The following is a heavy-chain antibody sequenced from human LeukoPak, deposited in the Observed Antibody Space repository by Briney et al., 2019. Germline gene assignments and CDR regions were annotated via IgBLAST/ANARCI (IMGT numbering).Heavy chain of an antibody. V-gene: IGHV3-30-3*01. Sequence: GGSLRLSCAASGFTFSSYAMYWVRQAPGKGLEWVAVISYDGSNKYYADSVKGRFTISRDNSKNTLYLQMNSLRAEDTAVYYCARDGSKQTRNWGELGYWGQGTLVTVSS. CDR1: GFTFSSYA. D-gene: IGHD7-27*01. J-gene: IGHJ4*02. CDR2: ISYDGSNK. CDR3: ARDGSKQTRNWGELGY.